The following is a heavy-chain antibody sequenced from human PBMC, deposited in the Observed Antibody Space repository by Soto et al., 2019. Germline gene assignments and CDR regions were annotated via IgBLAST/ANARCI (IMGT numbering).Heavy chain of an antibody. CDR2: ISTTSTYI. CDR1: GFTFSGDS. V-gene: IGHV3-21*01. J-gene: IGHJ6*02. Sequence: GGSLRLSCAASGFTFSGDSMNWVRQAPGKGPEWVASISTTSTYIYYADSVKGRFTISRGNAKNSLHLQMNSLRAEDTAVYYCVRDYVMDVWGQGTTVTVSS. D-gene: IGHD3-10*02. CDR3: VRDYVMDV.